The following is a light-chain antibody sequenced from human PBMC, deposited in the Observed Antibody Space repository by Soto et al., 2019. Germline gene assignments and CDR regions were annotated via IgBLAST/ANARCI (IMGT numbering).Light chain of an antibody. V-gene: IGLV9-49*01. J-gene: IGLJ2*01. CDR2: VGTGGVVV. CDR3: GADNGSGSSFVYVV. Sequence: QSVLTQPPSASASLGASGTLTCTLSSGYSNYKVDWYQQRPGKGPRFVMRVGTGGVVVSKGDGIPDRFSVLGSGLNRYLTSKNIQEEDESDYHCGADNGSGSSFVYVVFGGGTKLTVL. CDR1: SGYSNYK.